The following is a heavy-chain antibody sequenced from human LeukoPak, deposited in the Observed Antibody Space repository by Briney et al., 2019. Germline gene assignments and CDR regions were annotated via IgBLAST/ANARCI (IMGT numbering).Heavy chain of an antibody. CDR3: ARAETYDFWSGYPYYYYYYYMDV. V-gene: IGHV4-34*01. Sequence: PSETLSLTCAVYGGSFSGYYWSWIRQPPGKGLEWIGEINHSGSTNYNPSLKSRVTISVDTAKNQFSLKLSSVTAADTAVYYCARAETYDFWSGYPYYYYYYYMDVWGKGTTVTVSS. CDR2: INHSGST. D-gene: IGHD3-3*01. CDR1: GGSFSGYY. J-gene: IGHJ6*03.